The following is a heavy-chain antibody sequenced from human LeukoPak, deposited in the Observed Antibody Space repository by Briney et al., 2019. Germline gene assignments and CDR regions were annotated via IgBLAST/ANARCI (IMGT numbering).Heavy chain of an antibody. Sequence: SETLSLTCTVSGGSISSYYWNWIRQPPGKGLEWIGYIYSSGSTNYNPSLKSRVTISVDTSKNQFSLKLTSVTAADTAVYYCARGQRGLPYWGQGTLVTVSS. CDR2: IYSSGST. D-gene: IGHD2-21*01. J-gene: IGHJ4*02. CDR3: ARGQRGLPY. V-gene: IGHV4-59*01. CDR1: GGSISSYY.